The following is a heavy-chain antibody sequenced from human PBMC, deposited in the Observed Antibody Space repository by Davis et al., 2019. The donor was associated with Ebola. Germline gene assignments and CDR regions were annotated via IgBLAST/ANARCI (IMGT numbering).Heavy chain of an antibody. J-gene: IGHJ4*02. CDR3: ARDRYSDGSGYFFEQSH. CDR1: GGTFSSYA. V-gene: IGHV1-69*13. CDR2: IIPAFGIP. Sequence: SVKVSCKASGGTFSSYAISWVRQAPGQGLDWMGGIIPAFGIPKYAQKFQGRVTITADESTSTAYMELSSLRSEDTAVYYCARDRYSDGSGYFFEQSHWGQGTLVTVSS. D-gene: IGHD3-22*01.